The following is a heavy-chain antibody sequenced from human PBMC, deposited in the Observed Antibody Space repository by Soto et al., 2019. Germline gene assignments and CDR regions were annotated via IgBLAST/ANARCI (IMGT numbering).Heavy chain of an antibody. Sequence: GGSLRLSCTASGFTFGDYAMSWFRQAPGKGLEWVGFIRSKAYGGTTEYAASVKGRFTISRDDSKSIAYLQMNSLKTEDTAVYYCTREGIVVVPAARYWQDTGDAFDIWGQGTMVTVSS. V-gene: IGHV3-49*03. CDR3: TREGIVVVPAARYWQDTGDAFDI. D-gene: IGHD2-2*01. CDR1: GFTFGDYA. J-gene: IGHJ3*02. CDR2: IRSKAYGGTT.